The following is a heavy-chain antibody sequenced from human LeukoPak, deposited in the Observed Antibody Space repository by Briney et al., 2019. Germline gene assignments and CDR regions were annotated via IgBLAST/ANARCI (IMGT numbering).Heavy chain of an antibody. CDR3: ATGAPSSGSYLFDY. D-gene: IGHD1-26*01. J-gene: IGHJ4*02. CDR1: GYIFSNYG. Sequence: ASVKVSCKATGYIFSNYGISWVRQAPGHELEWMGWISSGGNTNYAPKFQDRATMTTDTSTSTAYMELRSLRFDDTAVYYCATGAPSSGSYLFDYWGQGTLVTVSS. CDR2: ISSGGNT. V-gene: IGHV1-18*01.